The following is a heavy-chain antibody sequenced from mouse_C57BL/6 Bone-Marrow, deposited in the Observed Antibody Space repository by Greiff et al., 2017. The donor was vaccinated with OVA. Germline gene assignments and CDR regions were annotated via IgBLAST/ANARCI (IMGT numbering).Heavy chain of an antibody. V-gene: IGHV5-2*01. CDR3: AEHPHRGAMDY. CDR1: EYEFPSYD. Sequence: EVHLVESGGGLVQPGESLKLSCESYEYEFPSYDMSWVRQTPEKRLELVAAINSDGGSTYYPDTLERRFIISSDNTKKPLYMQLSSLRSEDTTLSYCAEHPHRGAMDYWGQGTSVTVSS. D-gene: IGHD3-1*01. CDR2: INSDGGST. J-gene: IGHJ4*01.